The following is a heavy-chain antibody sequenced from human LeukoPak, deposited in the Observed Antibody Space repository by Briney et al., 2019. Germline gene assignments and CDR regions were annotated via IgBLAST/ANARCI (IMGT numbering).Heavy chain of an antibody. V-gene: IGHV3-21*01. Sequence: GGSLRLSCAASGFTFNNYAMNWARQAPGKGLEWVSSISSKTSYRYYADSVKGRFTISRDNAKNSLYLQMNSLRAEDTAVYYCARGGDAGRYWYFDLWGRGTLVTVSS. J-gene: IGHJ2*01. D-gene: IGHD7-27*01. CDR2: ISSKTSYR. CDR3: ARGGDAGRYWYFDL. CDR1: GFTFNNYA.